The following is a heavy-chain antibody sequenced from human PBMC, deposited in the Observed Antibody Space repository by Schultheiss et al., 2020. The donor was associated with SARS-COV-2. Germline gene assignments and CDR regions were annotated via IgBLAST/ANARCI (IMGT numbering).Heavy chain of an antibody. Sequence: SETLSLTCAVYGGSFSGYYWSWIRQPPGKGLEWIGEINHSGSTNYNPSLKSRVTISVDTSKNQFSLKLSSVTAADTAVYYCARVGGGNQLIPNWFDPWGQGSLVTVSS. J-gene: IGHJ5*02. CDR1: GGSFSGYY. V-gene: IGHV4-34*01. CDR3: ARVGGGNQLIPNWFDP. D-gene: IGHD1-14*01. CDR2: INHSGST.